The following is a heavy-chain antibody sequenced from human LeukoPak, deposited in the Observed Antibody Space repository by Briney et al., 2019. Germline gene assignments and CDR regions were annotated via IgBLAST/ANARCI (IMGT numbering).Heavy chain of an antibody. Sequence: PSETLSLTCTVSGGSISPYYWSWIRQPPGKGLEWIGYIYYSGSTNYNPSLKSRVTISLDTSKSQFSLKLSSVTAADTAVYYCARSTWLLDKWGQGTLVTVFS. CDR1: GGSISPYY. J-gene: IGHJ4*02. CDR2: IYYSGST. V-gene: IGHV4-59*01. CDR3: ARSTWLLDK. D-gene: IGHD5-12*01.